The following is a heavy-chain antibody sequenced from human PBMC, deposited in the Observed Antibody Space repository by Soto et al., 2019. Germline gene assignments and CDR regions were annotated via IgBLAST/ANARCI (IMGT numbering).Heavy chain of an antibody. Sequence: QVQLVQSGAEEKKPGASVKVSCKASEYTFTSYAMHWVRQAPGQRLEWMGWINAGNGNTKYSQKFQGRVTITRDTSASTAYMELSSLRSEDTAVYYCARGMVVTHFDYWGQGTLVTVSP. J-gene: IGHJ4*02. CDR2: INAGNGNT. CDR3: ARGMVVTHFDY. D-gene: IGHD2-15*01. V-gene: IGHV1-3*05. CDR1: EYTFTSYA.